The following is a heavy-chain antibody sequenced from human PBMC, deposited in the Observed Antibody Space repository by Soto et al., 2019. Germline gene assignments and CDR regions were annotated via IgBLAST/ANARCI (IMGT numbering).Heavy chain of an antibody. CDR2: IYWDDDK. CDR3: AHLYAESGYDWRYDP. CDR1: GFSLSTKGVG. Sequence: QITLKESGPPLVKPTQTLTLTCNFSGFSLSTKGVGVGWIRQPPGKALEWLGIIYWDDDKRYRPSLNNRPTITKDTSKNQVVLTMTNVDTVDTGTYFCAHLYAESGYDWRYDPWGQGTRVTVSS. V-gene: IGHV2-5*02. D-gene: IGHD5-12*01. J-gene: IGHJ5*02.